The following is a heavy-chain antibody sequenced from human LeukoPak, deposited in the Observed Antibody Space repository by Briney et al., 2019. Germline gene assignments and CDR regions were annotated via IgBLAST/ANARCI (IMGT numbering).Heavy chain of an antibody. V-gene: IGHV3-21*01. J-gene: IGHJ3*02. CDR1: GFSFSSYS. Sequence: GGSLRLSCAASGFSFSSYSMNWVRQAPGKGLEWVSYISSSSSYIYYADSMKGRFTISRDNAKNSLYLQMNSLRAEDTAVYYCASLGLLWFGELFPDAFDIWGQGTMVTVSS. D-gene: IGHD3-10*01. CDR3: ASLGLLWFGELFPDAFDI. CDR2: ISSSSSYI.